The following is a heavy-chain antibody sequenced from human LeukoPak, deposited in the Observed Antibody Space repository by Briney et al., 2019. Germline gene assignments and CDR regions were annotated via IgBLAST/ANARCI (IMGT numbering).Heavy chain of an antibody. J-gene: IGHJ4*02. V-gene: IGHV4-59*01. CDR1: GGSISSYY. D-gene: IGHD3-22*01. CDR3: ARDSDYYDSSGYYRSFPYYFDY. Sequence: SETLSLTCTVSGGSISSYYWSWIRQPPGKGLEWIGYIYYSGSTNYNPSLKSRVTISVDTSKNQFSLKLSSVTAADTAVYYCARDSDYYDSSGYYRSFPYYFDYWGQGTLVTVSS. CDR2: IYYSGST.